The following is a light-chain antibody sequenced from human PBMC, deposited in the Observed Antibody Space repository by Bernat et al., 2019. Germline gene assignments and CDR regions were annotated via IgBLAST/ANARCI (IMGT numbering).Light chain of an antibody. CDR3: AAWDDSLNGVL. J-gene: IGLJ2*01. V-gene: IGLV1-44*01. CDR1: SSNIGTNT. CDR2: DNS. Sequence: QSVLTQPPSASGTPGQRVTISCSGSSSNIGTNTVNWYQQLPGTAPKLLIYDNSQRPSGVPDRFPGSKSGTSASLAISGLQSEDEADYYCAAWDDSLNGVLFGGGTKLTVL.